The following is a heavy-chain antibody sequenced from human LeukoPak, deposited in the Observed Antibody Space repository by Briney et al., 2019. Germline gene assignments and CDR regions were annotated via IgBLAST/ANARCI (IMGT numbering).Heavy chain of an antibody. CDR2: ISAYNGNT. CDR1: GYTFTSYG. J-gene: IGHJ3*02. CDR3: ARDGRSGYDILTGYYVYPDAFDI. D-gene: IGHD3-9*01. Sequence: GASVKVSCKASGYTFTSYGISWVRQAPGQGLEWMGWISAYNGNTNYAQKLQGRVTMTTDTSTSTAYMELRSLRSDDTAVYYCARDGRSGYDILTGYYVYPDAFDIWGQGTMVTVSS. V-gene: IGHV1-18*01.